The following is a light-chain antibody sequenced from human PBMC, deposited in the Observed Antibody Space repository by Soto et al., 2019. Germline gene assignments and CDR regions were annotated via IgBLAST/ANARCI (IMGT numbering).Light chain of an antibody. CDR1: QTVSTY. J-gene: IGKJ1*01. Sequence: DTQMTQSPSSLYASVGDRISITCRASQTVSTYLNWYQQKAGQAPTLLISATSTLQSGVPSRFSGSGSGTEFTLTITSLQPEDFAPYYCQQTYTTPRTFGQGTKVAFK. CDR3: QQTYTTPRT. CDR2: ATS. V-gene: IGKV1-39*01.